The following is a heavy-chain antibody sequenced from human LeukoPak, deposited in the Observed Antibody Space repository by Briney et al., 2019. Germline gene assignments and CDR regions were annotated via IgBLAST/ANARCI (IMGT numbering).Heavy chain of an antibody. CDR3: AREGTARDAFDI. CDR2: ISSDGSDK. D-gene: IGHD2-21*02. J-gene: IGHJ3*02. Sequence: GRSLRLSCAASGFTFSYYAMHWVRQAPGKGLEWVAFISSDGSDKYYADSMKGRFTISRDNSKNTSYLQMTSLRGEDTAMYYCAREGTARDAFDIWGQGTMVTVSS. CDR1: GFTFSYYA. V-gene: IGHV3-30-3*01.